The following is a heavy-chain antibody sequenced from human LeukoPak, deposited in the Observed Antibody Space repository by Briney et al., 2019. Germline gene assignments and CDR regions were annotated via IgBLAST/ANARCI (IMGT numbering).Heavy chain of an antibody. J-gene: IGHJ6*03. CDR3: ATGLQYGLWGVPYFYYMHA. V-gene: IGHV1-2*02. CDR2: VNPRNGGT. D-gene: IGHD3-10*01. Sequence: ASVTVSCKASGYDFTGYYVHWVRQAPGHGFEWMGWVNPRNGGTHYAQNFQGRVTITGDTSITTAYMELGSLTSDDTAVYYCATGLQYGLWGVPYFYYMHAWGEGTTVTVSS. CDR1: GYDFTGYY.